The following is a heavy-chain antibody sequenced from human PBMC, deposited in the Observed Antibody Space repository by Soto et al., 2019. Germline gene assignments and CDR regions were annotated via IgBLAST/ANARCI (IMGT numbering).Heavy chain of an antibody. J-gene: IGHJ3*02. Sequence: GESLKISCKGSGYSFTSYWIGWARQMPGKGLEWMGIIYPGDSDTRYSPSFQGQVTISADKSISTAYLQWSSLKASDTAMYYCATSSPLAVSSVFAFDIWGQGTIVPAS. CDR2: IYPGDSDT. D-gene: IGHD6-19*01. V-gene: IGHV5-51*01. CDR3: ATSSPLAVSSVFAFDI. CDR1: GYSFTSYW.